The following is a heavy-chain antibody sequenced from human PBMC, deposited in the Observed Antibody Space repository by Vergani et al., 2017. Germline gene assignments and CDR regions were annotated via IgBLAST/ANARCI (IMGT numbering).Heavy chain of an antibody. D-gene: IGHD2-2*02. V-gene: IGHV3-74*03. CDR2: IKSDGSIT. CDR1: GFSFNSYW. J-gene: IGHJ4*02. CDR3: VRDRGLCAGGRCYTEAWDY. Sequence: EVQLVESGGGLVKRGGSLRLSCSASGFSFNSYWMHWVRQVPGKGLLWVSRIKSDGSITAYADSVKGRFTISRDNAQNTLYLQMNSLRVEDTGVYHCVRDRGLCAGGRCYTEAWDYWGQGTPVTVSS.